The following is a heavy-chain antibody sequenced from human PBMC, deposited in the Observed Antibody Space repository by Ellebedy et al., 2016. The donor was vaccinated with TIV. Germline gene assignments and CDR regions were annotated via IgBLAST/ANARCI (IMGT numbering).Heavy chain of an antibody. CDR3: ARDGSEWSRDY. CDR1: GFTFSIAG. D-gene: IGHD3-3*01. Sequence: GESLKISXAASGFTFSIAGMTWVRQAPGRGLEWVATIDFSGTGTYYADSVKGRLIISRDNTKNSLFLQMNSLGVEDTAVYYCARDGSEWSRDYWGQGTLVTVSS. V-gene: IGHV3-21*06. CDR2: IDFSGTGT. J-gene: IGHJ4*02.